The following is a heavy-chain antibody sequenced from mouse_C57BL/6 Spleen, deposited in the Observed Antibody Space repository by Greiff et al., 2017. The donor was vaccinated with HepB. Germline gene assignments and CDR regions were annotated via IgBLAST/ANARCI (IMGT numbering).Heavy chain of an antibody. Sequence: QVQLQQSGAELVKPGASVKISCKASGYAFSSYWMNWVKQRPGKGLEWIGQIYPGDGDTNYNGKFKGKATLTADKSSSTAYMQLSSLTSEDSAVYFCARLGIYYDYDGAWFAYWGQGTLVTVSA. CDR1: GYAFSSYW. D-gene: IGHD2-4*01. CDR3: ARLGIYYDYDGAWFAY. CDR2: IYPGDGDT. J-gene: IGHJ3*01. V-gene: IGHV1-80*01.